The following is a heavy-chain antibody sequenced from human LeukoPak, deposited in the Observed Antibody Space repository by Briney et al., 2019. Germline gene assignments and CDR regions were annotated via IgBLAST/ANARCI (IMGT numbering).Heavy chain of an antibody. D-gene: IGHD2-2*01. CDR1: GGSISSYY. Sequence: SETLSLTCTVSGGSISSYYWSWIRQPAGKGLEWIGRIYTSGSTNYNPSLKSRVTISVDTSKNQFSLKLSSVTAADTAVYYCARSRYQLSPYDAFDIWGQGTMVTVSS. CDR2: IYTSGST. J-gene: IGHJ3*02. CDR3: ARSRYQLSPYDAFDI. V-gene: IGHV4-4*07.